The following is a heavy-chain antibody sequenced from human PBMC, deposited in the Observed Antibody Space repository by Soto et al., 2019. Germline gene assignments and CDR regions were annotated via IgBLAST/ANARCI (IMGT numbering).Heavy chain of an antibody. D-gene: IGHD4-17*01. J-gene: IGHJ5*02. Sequence: GGSLRLSCAASGFTFSSYAMHWVRQAPGKGLEWVAVISYDGSNKYYADSVKGRFTISRDNSKNTLYLQMNSLRAEDTAVYYCARDYGDYDYNWFDPWGQGTLVTVSS. CDR2: ISYDGSNK. V-gene: IGHV3-30-3*01. CDR1: GFTFSSYA. CDR3: ARDYGDYDYNWFDP.